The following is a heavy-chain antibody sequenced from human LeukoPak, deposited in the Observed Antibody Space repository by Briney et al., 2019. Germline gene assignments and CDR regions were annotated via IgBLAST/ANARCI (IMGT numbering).Heavy chain of an antibody. CDR2: ITAGATT. J-gene: IGHJ4*02. V-gene: IGHV3-23*01. D-gene: IGHD3-22*01. CDR1: GFTFSSNA. Sequence: QAGGSLRLSCAASGFTFSSNAMTWVRQAPGKGLEWVSSITAGATTYYADSVKGRFTISRDNAKNSLYLQMNSLRAEDTALYYCAKDTRPLYYDSSGFFDYWGQGTLVTVSS. CDR3: AKDTRPLYYDSSGFFDY.